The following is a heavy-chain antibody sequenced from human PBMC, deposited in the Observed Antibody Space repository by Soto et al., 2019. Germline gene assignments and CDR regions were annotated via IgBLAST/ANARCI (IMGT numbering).Heavy chain of an antibody. CDR3: ARDSSFGGYDWEDYFDY. D-gene: IGHD5-12*01. CDR1: GYTFTSYT. CDR2: IRADDGKT. J-gene: IGHJ4*02. Sequence: ASVKVSCKASGYTFTSYTMHWVRQAPGQSLEWMGWIRADDGKTKYAQKLQGRVTITRDTSTSTSNMELTSLRSDDTAVYYCARDSSFGGYDWEDYFDYWGQGTLVTVSS. V-gene: IGHV1-3*01.